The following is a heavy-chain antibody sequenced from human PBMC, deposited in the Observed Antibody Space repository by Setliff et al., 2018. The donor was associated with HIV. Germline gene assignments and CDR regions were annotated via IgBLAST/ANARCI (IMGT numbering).Heavy chain of an antibody. D-gene: IGHD3-22*01. Sequence: GESLKISCKGSGYSFTSYWIGWVRQMPGKGLEWMGVIYPGDSDTRYSLSFQGQVTISVDKSISTAYLQWSSLRASDIAMYYCASHDYYDSSVYYYRFDYWGQGTLVTVSS. V-gene: IGHV5-51*01. CDR2: IYPGDSDT. CDR3: ASHDYYDSSVYYYRFDY. CDR1: GYSFTSYW. J-gene: IGHJ4*02.